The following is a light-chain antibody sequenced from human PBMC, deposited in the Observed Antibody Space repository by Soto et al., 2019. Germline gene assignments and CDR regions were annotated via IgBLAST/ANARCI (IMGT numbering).Light chain of an antibody. Sequence: QSALTQPPSASGSPGQSVTISCTGTSSDVGGYNSVSWCQQYTGKAPKLMIYEVSKRPSGVPDRFSGSKSGNTASLPVSGLQAEDEADYYCSSYAGSNKGVVFGGGTKLTVL. CDR2: EVS. CDR3: SSYAGSNKGVV. V-gene: IGLV2-8*01. J-gene: IGLJ2*01. CDR1: SSDVGGYNS.